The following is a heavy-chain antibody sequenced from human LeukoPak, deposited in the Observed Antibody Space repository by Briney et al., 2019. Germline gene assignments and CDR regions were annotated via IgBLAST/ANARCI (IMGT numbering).Heavy chain of an antibody. CDR3: AREPPYDFWSGYYPAGFDY. D-gene: IGHD3-3*01. J-gene: IGHJ4*02. Sequence: ASVKVSCTASGYTFTSYYMHWVRQAPGQGLEWMGIINPSGGSTSYAQKFQGRVTMTRDTSTSTVYMELSSLRSEDTAVYYCAREPPYDFWSGYYPAGFDYWGQGTLVTVSS. CDR2: INPSGGST. CDR1: GYTFTSYY. V-gene: IGHV1-46*01.